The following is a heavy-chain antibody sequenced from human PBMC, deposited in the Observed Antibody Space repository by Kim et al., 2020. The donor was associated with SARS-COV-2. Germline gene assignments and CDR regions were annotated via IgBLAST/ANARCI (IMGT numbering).Heavy chain of an antibody. V-gene: IGHV3-53*01. D-gene: IGHD5-18*01. J-gene: IGHJ6*02. CDR3: ASEVRIQLPSDYYYGMDV. CDR2: IYSGGST. CDR1: GFTVSSNY. Sequence: GGSLRLSCAASGFTVSSNYMSWVRQAPGKGLEWVSVIYSGGSTYYADSVKGRFTISRDNSKNTLYLQMNSLRAEDTAVYYCASEVRIQLPSDYYYGMDVWGQGTTVTVSS.